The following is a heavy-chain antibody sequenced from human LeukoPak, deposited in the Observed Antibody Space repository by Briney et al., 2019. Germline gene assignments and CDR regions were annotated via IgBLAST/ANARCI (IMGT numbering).Heavy chain of an antibody. D-gene: IGHD7-27*01. CDR2: MSPNSGDT. CDR1: GYTFTSYD. Sequence: ASVKVSCKASGYTFTSYDINWVRHATGRGLEWMGWMSPNSGDTGYAQKFQGRVTMTRDTSISTASMELTSLRSEDTAVYYCARGPPNWGFDFWGQGALVTVSS. CDR3: ARGPPNWGFDF. V-gene: IGHV1-8*01. J-gene: IGHJ4*02.